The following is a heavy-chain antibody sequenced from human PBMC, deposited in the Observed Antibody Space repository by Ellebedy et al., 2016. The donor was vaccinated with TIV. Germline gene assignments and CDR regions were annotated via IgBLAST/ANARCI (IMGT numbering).Heavy chain of an antibody. D-gene: IGHD1-20*01. CDR1: GFTVSYTY. J-gene: IGHJ3*02. V-gene: IGHV3-53*01. Sequence: GGSLRLSCAASGFTVSYTYMSWVRQAPGKGLEWVSVIQTGGDTYYADSVKGRFTISRDSSKNTLYLQMNSLRAEDKAVYYCARRISGTYGDDAMDIWGQGTMVTVSS. CDR3: ARRISGTYGDDAMDI. CDR2: IQTGGDT.